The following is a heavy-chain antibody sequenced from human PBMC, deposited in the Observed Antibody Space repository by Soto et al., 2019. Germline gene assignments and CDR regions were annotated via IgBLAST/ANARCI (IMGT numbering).Heavy chain of an antibody. CDR2: IYYSGST. CDR3: ARDPKGNNWFDP. Sequence: SETLSLTCTVSGGSISSYFWSWIRQPPGKGLEWIGYIYYSGSTNYNPSLKSRVTISVDTSKNQFSLKLSSVTAADTAVYYCARDPKGNNWFDPRGQGTLVTVSS. V-gene: IGHV4-59*01. J-gene: IGHJ5*02. CDR1: GGSISSYF.